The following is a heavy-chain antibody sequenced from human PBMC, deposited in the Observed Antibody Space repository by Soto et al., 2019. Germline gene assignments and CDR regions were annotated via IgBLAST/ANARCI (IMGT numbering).Heavy chain of an antibody. V-gene: IGHV3-53*01. CDR3: ARGSGWYKVHHY. J-gene: IGHJ4*02. CDR2: IYSGGST. Sequence: EVQLVESGGGLIQPGGSLRLSCAASGFTVSSNYMSWVRQAPGKGLEWVSVIYSGGSTYYADSVKGRFTISRDNSKNTLYLQMNSQRAKDTAVYYYARGSGWYKVHHYWGQGTLVTVSS. CDR1: GFTVSSNY. D-gene: IGHD6-19*01.